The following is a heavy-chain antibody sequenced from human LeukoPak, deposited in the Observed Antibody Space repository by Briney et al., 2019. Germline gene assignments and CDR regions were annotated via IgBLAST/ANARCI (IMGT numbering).Heavy chain of an antibody. Sequence: GGSLRLSCAASGFTFSNYEMNWVRQAPGKGLEWISHISNIGDIIHYADSVKGRFTISRDNSKNTLYLQMNSLRGEDTAAYYCAGYGGSYPYYMDVWGKGTTVTMSS. J-gene: IGHJ6*03. CDR3: AGYGGSYPYYMDV. V-gene: IGHV3-48*03. D-gene: IGHD1-26*01. CDR1: GFTFSNYE. CDR2: ISNIGDII.